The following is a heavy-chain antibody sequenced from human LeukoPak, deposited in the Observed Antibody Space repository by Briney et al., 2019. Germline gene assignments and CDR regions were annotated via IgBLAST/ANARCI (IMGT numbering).Heavy chain of an antibody. CDR3: ARDRGYCSGGSCYRYFET. CDR2: ISNTADTQ. D-gene: IGHD2-15*01. CDR1: GFTFSDYS. Sequence: QSGGSLRLSCAASGFTFSDYSISWVRQAPGKGLERVSYISNTADTQYYADSVRGRFTISRDNAKNSAYLQMNTLRAEDTAVYYCARDRGYCSGGSCYRYFETWGQGTLVTVSS. V-gene: IGHV3-48*01. J-gene: IGHJ4*02.